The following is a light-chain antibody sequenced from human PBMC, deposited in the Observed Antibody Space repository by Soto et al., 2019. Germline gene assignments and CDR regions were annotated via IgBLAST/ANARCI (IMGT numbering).Light chain of an antibody. V-gene: IGKV3-20*01. CDR3: QQYGSSSSVA. CDR1: QSVSSSY. Sequence: EIVLTQSPGTLSLSPGERATLSCRASQSVSSSYLAWYQQKPGQAPRLLIYGASSRATGIPDRFSGSGSGTDFTLTISSLEPEDFAVYYCQQYGSSSSVAFGQGTKVEIK. J-gene: IGKJ1*01. CDR2: GAS.